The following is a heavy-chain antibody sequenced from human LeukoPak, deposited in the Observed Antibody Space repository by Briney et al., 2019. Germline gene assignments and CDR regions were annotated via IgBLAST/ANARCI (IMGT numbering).Heavy chain of an antibody. CDR2: ISAYNGNT. J-gene: IGHJ4*02. CDR1: GYTFTSYG. CDR3: ARDLGDYYDFWSGYHDY. V-gene: IGHV1-18*01. D-gene: IGHD3-3*01. Sequence: GASVKVSCKASGYTFTSYGISWVRQASGQGLEWMGWISAYNGNTNYAQKLQGRVTMTTDTSTSTAYMELRSLRSDDTAVYYCARDLGDYYDFWSGYHDYWGQGTLVTVSS.